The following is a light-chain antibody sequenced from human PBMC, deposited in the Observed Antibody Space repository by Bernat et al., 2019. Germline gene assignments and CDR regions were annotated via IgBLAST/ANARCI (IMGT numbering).Light chain of an antibody. Sequence: SYELTQPPSVSVSPGQTARITCSGDALPKQHAYWYQQKPGQAPVLVIYKDSERPSGIPERFSGSSSGTTVTLTISGVQAEDEADYYCQSADSSGTYLYVFGTGTKVTVL. V-gene: IGLV3-25*02. J-gene: IGLJ1*01. CDR2: KDS. CDR3: QSADSSGTYLYV. CDR1: ALPKQH.